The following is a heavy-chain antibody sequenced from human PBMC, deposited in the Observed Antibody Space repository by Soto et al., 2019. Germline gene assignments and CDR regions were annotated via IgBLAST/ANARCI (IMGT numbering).Heavy chain of an antibody. Sequence: QVQLVQSGAEVKQPGSSVKVSCQASGVTFSSFAISWVRQAPGQGLEWMGGIIPIFRTPNYAQNFQGRVTITADESTSSVYMERSRRRSEDTAVDYCARSTGSGFRPGTHRFNWFDPWGQGTRVTVSS. V-gene: IGHV1-69*01. CDR3: ARSTGSGFRPGTHRFNWFDP. CDR1: GVTFSSFA. CDR2: IIPIFRTP. J-gene: IGHJ5*02. D-gene: IGHD5-12*01.